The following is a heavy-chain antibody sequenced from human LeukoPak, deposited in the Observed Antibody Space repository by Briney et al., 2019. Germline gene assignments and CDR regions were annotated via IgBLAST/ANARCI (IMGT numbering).Heavy chain of an antibody. Sequence: GGSLRLSCAASGFTFSNAWMSWVRQAPGKGLEWVGRIKSKTDGGTTDYAAPVKGRFTISRDDSKNTLYLQMNSLRAEDTAVYYCAKGHITFGGVIVLGDLHFDYWGQGSLVTVSS. CDR3: AKGHITFGGVIVLGDLHFDY. V-gene: IGHV3-15*01. CDR1: GFTFSNAW. J-gene: IGHJ4*02. CDR2: IKSKTDGGTT. D-gene: IGHD3-16*02.